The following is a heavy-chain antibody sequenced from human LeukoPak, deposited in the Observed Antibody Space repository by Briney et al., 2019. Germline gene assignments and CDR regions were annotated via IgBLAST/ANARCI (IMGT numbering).Heavy chain of an antibody. D-gene: IGHD6-13*01. Sequence: PSETLSLTCTVSGGSINSGDYYWGWIRQPPGKGLEWIGSIYYSGNTYYNPSLKSRVTISVDTSKNQFSLKLSSVTAADTAVYYCARGPPGIAAAGRGAPIDYWGQGTLVTVSS. CDR1: GGSINSGDYY. CDR2: IYYSGNT. CDR3: ARGPPGIAAAGRGAPIDY. V-gene: IGHV4-39*07. J-gene: IGHJ4*02.